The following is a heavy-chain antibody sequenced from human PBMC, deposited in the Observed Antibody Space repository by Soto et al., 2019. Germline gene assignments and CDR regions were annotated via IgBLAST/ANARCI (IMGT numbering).Heavy chain of an antibody. Sequence: QVQLVQSGAEVKKPGSSVRVSCTASGGTFNNFALSWVRQAPGQGLEWLGGIIPFFRTANYARKFQARVSISADVSSRTGFMVLISLKTDVTGVYYYERVVEAGSGYGLDYLGQGSLGTVS. CDR2: IIPFFRTA. V-gene: IGHV1-69*01. J-gene: IGHJ4*02. CDR1: GGTFNNFA. D-gene: IGHD3-22*01. CDR3: ERVVEAGSGYGLDY.